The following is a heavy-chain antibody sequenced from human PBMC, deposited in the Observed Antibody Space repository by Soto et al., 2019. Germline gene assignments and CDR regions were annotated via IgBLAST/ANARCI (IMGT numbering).Heavy chain of an antibody. D-gene: IGHD3-10*01. CDR2: IIPIFGTA. V-gene: IGHV1-69*06. CDR3: ARVGDTMVRGVIIHYYYYGMDV. CDR1: GGTFSSYA. J-gene: IGHJ6*02. Sequence: SVKVSCKASGGTFSSYAISWVRQAPGQGLEWMGGIIPIFGTANYAQKFQGRVTITADKSTSTAYMELSSLRSEDTAVYYCARVGDTMVRGVIIHYYYYGMDVWGQGTTVTVSS.